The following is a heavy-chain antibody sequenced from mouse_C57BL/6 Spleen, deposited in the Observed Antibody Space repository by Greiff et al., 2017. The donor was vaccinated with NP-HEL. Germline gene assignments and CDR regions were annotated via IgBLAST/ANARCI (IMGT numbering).Heavy chain of an antibody. CDR1: GYTFTDYE. J-gene: IGHJ1*03. D-gene: IGHD2-12*01. CDR3: TTIGTGYFDV. V-gene: IGHV1-15*01. Sequence: QVQLKESGAELVRPGASVTLSCKASGYTFTDYEMHWVKQTPVHGLEWIGAIDPETGGTAYNQKFKGKAILTADKSSSTAYMELRSLTSEDSAVYYCTTIGTGYFDVWGTGTTVTVSS. CDR2: IDPETGGT.